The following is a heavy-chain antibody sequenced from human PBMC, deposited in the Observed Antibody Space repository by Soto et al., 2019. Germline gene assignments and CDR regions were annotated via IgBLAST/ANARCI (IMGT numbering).Heavy chain of an antibody. D-gene: IGHD3-3*01. CDR2: IYYSGST. J-gene: IGHJ6*02. Sequence: SETLSLTCTVSGGSISSYYWSWIRQPPGKGLEWIGYIYYSGSTNCNPSLKSRVTISVDTSKNQLSLKLSSVTAADTAVYYCARDVGRFLERLSHYYYYGMDVWGQGTTVT. V-gene: IGHV4-59*01. CDR1: GGSISSYY. CDR3: ARDVGRFLERLSHYYYYGMDV.